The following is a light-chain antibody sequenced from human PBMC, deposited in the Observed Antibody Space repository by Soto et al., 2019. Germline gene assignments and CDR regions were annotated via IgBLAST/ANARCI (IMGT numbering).Light chain of an antibody. CDR3: QQGYNTFWT. V-gene: IGKV1-39*01. Sequence: DIQMTQSPSSLSAFVGDSFTVTCRASQPIGTSLHWYQQKAGKAPKVLISAATKLQSGVPSRFTGGGSGTDFTLTISNLQPEDSATYYCQQGYNTFWTFGRGTKVDI. CDR2: AAT. J-gene: IGKJ1*01. CDR1: QPIGTS.